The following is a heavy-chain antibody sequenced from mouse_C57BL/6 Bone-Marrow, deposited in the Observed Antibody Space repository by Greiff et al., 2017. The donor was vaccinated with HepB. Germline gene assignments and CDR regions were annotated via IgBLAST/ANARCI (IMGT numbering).Heavy chain of an antibody. D-gene: IGHD1-1*01. Sequence: EVQVVESGGGLVQPGGSLKLSCAASGFTFSSYGMSWVRQTPDKRLELVATINSNGGSTYYPDSVKGRFTISRDNAKNTLYLQMSSLKSEDTAMYYCARDRGYGSTLFDYWGQGTTLTVSS. CDR2: INSNGGST. CDR1: GFTFSSYG. J-gene: IGHJ2*01. V-gene: IGHV5-6-3*01. CDR3: ARDRGYGSTLFDY.